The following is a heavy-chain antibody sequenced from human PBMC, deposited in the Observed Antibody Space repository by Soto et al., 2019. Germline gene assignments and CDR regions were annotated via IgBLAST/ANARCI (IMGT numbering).Heavy chain of an antibody. V-gene: IGHV3-33*08. D-gene: IGHD6-13*01. CDR1: GVTFSSSG. Sequence: PGGSLRLSCAASGVTFSSSGMHWVRQAPGKGLEWVAVIWYDGSDKKYVDSVKGRFTISRDNSKNTLYLQMNSLRAEDTAVYYCAREELYSRTWTPIRWFDPWGQGTLVTVSS. J-gene: IGHJ5*02. CDR3: AREELYSRTWTPIRWFDP. CDR2: IWYDGSDK.